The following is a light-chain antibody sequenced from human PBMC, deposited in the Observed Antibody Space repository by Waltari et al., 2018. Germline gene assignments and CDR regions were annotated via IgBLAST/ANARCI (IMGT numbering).Light chain of an antibody. CDR3: QHYVRLPAT. J-gene: IGKJ1*01. CDR1: QSVSRS. V-gene: IGKV3-20*01. CDR2: DAS. Sequence: SCRASQSVSRSLTWYQQKPGQAPRLLIYDASSRATGIPDRFGGSGSGTDFSLTISRLQPEDFAVYYCQHYVRLPATFGQGTKVEIK.